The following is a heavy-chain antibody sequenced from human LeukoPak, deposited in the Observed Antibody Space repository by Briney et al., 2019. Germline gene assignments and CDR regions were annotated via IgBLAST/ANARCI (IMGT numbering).Heavy chain of an antibody. Sequence: PSETLSLTCTVSGGSISSYYWSWIRQPPGKGLEWIGYIYYSGSTTYNPSLKSRVTISVDTSKNQFSLKLSSVTAADTAVYYCARGGQPNYYDSSGYYISGSYGMDVWGQGTTVTVSS. CDR1: GGSISSYY. CDR2: IYYSGST. CDR3: ARGGQPNYYDSSGYYISGSYGMDV. D-gene: IGHD3-22*01. J-gene: IGHJ6*02. V-gene: IGHV4-59*01.